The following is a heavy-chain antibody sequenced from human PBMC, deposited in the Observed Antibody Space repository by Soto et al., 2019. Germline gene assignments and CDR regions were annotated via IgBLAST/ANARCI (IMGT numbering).Heavy chain of an antibody. CDR2: ISYDGSNK. CDR1: GFTFSSYG. D-gene: IGHD6-19*01. J-gene: IGHJ4*02. Sequence: GGSLRLSCAASGFTFSSYGMHWVRQAPGKGLEWVAVISYDGSNKYYADSVKGRFTISRDNSKNTLYLQMNSLRAEDTAVYYYAKESLYSSGWPSSFDYWGQGTLVTVSS. CDR3: AKESLYSSGWPSSFDY. V-gene: IGHV3-30*18.